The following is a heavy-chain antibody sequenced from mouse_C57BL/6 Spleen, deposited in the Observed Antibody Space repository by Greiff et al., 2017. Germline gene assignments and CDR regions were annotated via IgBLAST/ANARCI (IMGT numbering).Heavy chain of an antibody. D-gene: IGHD3-2*02. J-gene: IGHJ4*01. Sequence: VMLVESGAELVKPGASVKISCKASGYAFSSYWMNWVKQRPGKGLEWIGQIYPGDGDTNYNGKFKGKATLTADKSSSTAYMQLSSLTSEDSAVYFCARSGQLRLPFYAMDYWGQGTSVTVSS. CDR1: GYAFSSYW. CDR3: ARSGQLRLPFYAMDY. CDR2: IYPGDGDT. V-gene: IGHV1-80*01.